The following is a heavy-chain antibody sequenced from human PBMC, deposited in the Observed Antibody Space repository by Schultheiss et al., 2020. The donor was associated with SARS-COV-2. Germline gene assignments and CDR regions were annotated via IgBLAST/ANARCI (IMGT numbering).Heavy chain of an antibody. Sequence: GGSLRLSCAASGFTFSDYYMSWVRQAPGKGLEWVSVIYSGGSTYYADSVKGRFTISRDNSKNTLYLQMNSLRAEDTAVYYCAKGGYYDILTGYYPNYFDYWGQGTLVTVSS. CDR1: GFTFSDYY. CDR3: AKGGYYDILTGYYPNYFDY. V-gene: IGHV3-53*01. J-gene: IGHJ4*02. D-gene: IGHD3-9*01. CDR2: IYSGGST.